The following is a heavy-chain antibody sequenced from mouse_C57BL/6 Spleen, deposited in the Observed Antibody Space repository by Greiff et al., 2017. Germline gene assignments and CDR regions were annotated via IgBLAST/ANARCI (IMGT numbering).Heavy chain of an antibody. D-gene: IGHD1-1*01. Sequence: EVKLQQSGPELVKPGASVKISCKASGYTFTDYYMNWVKQSHGKSLEWIGDINPNNGGTSYNQKFKGKATLTVDKSSSTAYMELRSLTSEDSAVYYCASDYYGSSELAYWGQGTLVTVSA. CDR2: INPNNGGT. J-gene: IGHJ3*01. V-gene: IGHV1-26*01. CDR1: GYTFTDYY. CDR3: ASDYYGSSELAY.